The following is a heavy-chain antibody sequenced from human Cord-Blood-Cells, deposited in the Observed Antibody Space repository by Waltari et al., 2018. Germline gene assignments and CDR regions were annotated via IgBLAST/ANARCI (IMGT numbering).Heavy chain of an antibody. D-gene: IGHD6-6*01. CDR2: ISISSSYI. J-gene: IGHJ2*01. Sequence: EVQLVESGGGLVKPGGSLRLSCAASGFTLSSYSMNWVRQAPGKGLEWVSSISISSSYIYYADSVKGRFTISRDNAKNSLYLQMNSLRAEDTAVYYCARLRSSSSGRYFDLWGRGTLVTVSS. V-gene: IGHV3-21*01. CDR1: GFTLSSYS. CDR3: ARLRSSSSGRYFDL.